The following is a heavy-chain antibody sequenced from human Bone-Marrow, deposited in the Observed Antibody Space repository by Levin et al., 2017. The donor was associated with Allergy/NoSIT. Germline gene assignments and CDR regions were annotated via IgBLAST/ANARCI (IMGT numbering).Heavy chain of an antibody. CDR3: AREMSTEYNY. CDR1: GFTVSGNY. D-gene: IGHD5/OR15-5a*01. J-gene: IGHJ4*02. CDR2: IYSGGST. Sequence: GGSLRLSCAASGFTVSGNYMSWARQAPGKGLEWVSVIYSGGSTHYAGSVKGRFTISRDNSKNKVYLQMNSLRVEDTAVYYCAREMSTEYNYWGQGTPVTVSS. V-gene: IGHV3-66*01.